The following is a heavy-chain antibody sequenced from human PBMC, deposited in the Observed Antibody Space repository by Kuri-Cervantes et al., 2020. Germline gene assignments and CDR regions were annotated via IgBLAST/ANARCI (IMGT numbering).Heavy chain of an antibody. V-gene: IGHV3-7*01. CDR3: ARAGYSSSWKSGYNWFDP. CDR1: GFTFSSYS. CDR2: IKEDGNEK. Sequence: GGSLRLSCAASGFTFSSYSMNWVRQAPGKGLEWVAHIKEDGNEKFYVDSVKGRFTISRDNVQNSLYLQMNSLRADDTAVYYCARAGYSSSWKSGYNWFDPWGQGTLVTVSS. D-gene: IGHD6-13*01. J-gene: IGHJ5*02.